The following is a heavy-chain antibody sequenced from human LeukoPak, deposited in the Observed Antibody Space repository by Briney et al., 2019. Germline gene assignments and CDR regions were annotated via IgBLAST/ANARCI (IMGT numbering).Heavy chain of an antibody. D-gene: IGHD1-26*01. CDR2: IGTAGDT. CDR1: GFTFSRYD. CDR3: ARHGFAVRLGATWGENAFDI. V-gene: IGHV3-13*01. Sequence: PGGSLRLSCAASGFTFSRYDMHWVRQGTRKGLEWVSAIGTAGDTYYPGSVKGRFTISRENAKNSLYLQMNSLRAGDTAVYYCARHGFAVRLGATWGENAFDIWGQGTMVTVSS. J-gene: IGHJ3*02.